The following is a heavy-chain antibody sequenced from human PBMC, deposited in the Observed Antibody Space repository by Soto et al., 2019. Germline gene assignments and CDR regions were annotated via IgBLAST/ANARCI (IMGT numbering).Heavy chain of an antibody. CDR1: GYTFSGHW. V-gene: IGHV5-10-1*01. Sequence: GESLKIYCKTSGYTFSGHWVSWVRQVPGRGLQWRGNIDPSDYYINYNPAFRGHVTFSVDKSSSTAYLHWSSLGPSDTALYYCARHGAAIWLGYWGQGTLVTVSS. CDR2: IDPSDYYI. J-gene: IGHJ4*02. D-gene: IGHD6-19*01. CDR3: ARHGAAIWLGY.